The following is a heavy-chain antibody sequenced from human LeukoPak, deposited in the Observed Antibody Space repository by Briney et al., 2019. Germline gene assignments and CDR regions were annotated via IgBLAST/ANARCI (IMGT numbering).Heavy chain of an antibody. Sequence: GGSLRLSCAASGFTFSTYGMSWVRQAPGRGLEWVANIKEDGSEEVYVDSVRGRFTISRDNAKNSLFLQIHTLRAEDTAIYYCAKYYYDSSGLFDYWGQGALVTVSS. V-gene: IGHV3-7*05. D-gene: IGHD3-22*01. J-gene: IGHJ4*02. CDR2: IKEDGSEE. CDR3: AKYYYDSSGLFDY. CDR1: GFTFSTYG.